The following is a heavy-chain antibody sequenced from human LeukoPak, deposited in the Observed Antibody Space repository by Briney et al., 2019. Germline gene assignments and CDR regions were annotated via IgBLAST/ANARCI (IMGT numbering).Heavy chain of an antibody. V-gene: IGHV3-48*03. D-gene: IGHD6-13*01. CDR1: GFTFSSYD. J-gene: IGHJ4*02. CDR3: AREGRAAAGGYFDY. Sequence: GGSLRLSCAASGFTFSSYDMNWVRQAPGKGLEWVSYISSSGSTIYYADSVKGRFTISRDNAKNSLYLQMNSLRAEDTAIYYCAREGRAAAGGYFDYWGQGTLVTVSS. CDR2: ISSSGSTI.